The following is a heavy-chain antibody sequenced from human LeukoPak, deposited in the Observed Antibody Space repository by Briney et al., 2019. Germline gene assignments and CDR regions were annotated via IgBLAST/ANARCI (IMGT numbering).Heavy chain of an antibody. Sequence: SETLSLTCTVSGGSISSSSYYWGWLRQPPGKGLEWIGSIYYSGSTYYNPSLKSRVTISVDTSKTQFSLKLSSVTAADTAVYYCASTALGYCSSTSCFTPHYFDYWGQGTLVTVSS. J-gene: IGHJ4*02. CDR1: GGSISSSSYY. CDR2: IYYSGST. V-gene: IGHV4-39*01. D-gene: IGHD2-2*01. CDR3: ASTALGYCSSTSCFTPHYFDY.